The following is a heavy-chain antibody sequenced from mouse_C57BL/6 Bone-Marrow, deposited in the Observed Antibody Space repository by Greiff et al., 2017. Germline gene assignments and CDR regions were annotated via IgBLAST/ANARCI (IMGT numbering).Heavy chain of an antibody. D-gene: IGHD2-1*01. J-gene: IGHJ4*01. Sequence: QFRLKDSGPGLLAPSQTLSIPCTAPGFPLPSYGLAGVPQPPGKVLEWLGVIWGGGSTNYNSALMSRLSISKDNSKSQVFLKMNSLQTDDTAMYYCAKHTPLYGNYPYYAMDYWGQGTSVTVSS. CDR3: AKHTPLYGNYPYYAMDY. CDR1: GFPLPSYG. CDR2: IWGGGST. V-gene: IGHV2-9*01.